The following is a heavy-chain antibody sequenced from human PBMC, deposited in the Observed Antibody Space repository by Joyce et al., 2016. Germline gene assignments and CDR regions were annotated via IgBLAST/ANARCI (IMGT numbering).Heavy chain of an antibody. J-gene: IGHJ4*02. V-gene: IGHV1-8*01. D-gene: IGHD1-1*01. Sequence: QLQLVQSGAEVKKPGASVKVSCKASGYTFTNFDINWVRQAPGQGLEWLGEMTHNSGNTGYAQNFQGRVTMTRDTSISTAYMELSSLRSEDTAVYFCARNKYGTGDFDFWGQGTPVTVSS. CDR3: ARNKYGTGDFDF. CDR2: MTHNSGNT. CDR1: GYTFTNFD.